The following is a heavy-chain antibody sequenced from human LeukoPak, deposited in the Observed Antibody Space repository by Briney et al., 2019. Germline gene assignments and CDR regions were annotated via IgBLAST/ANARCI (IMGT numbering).Heavy chain of an antibody. V-gene: IGHV3-74*01. CDR3: AKLAIWFGDLPDY. D-gene: IGHD3-10*01. J-gene: IGHJ4*02. CDR1: GFTFSNYW. Sequence: TGGSLRLSCAASGFTFSNYWMHWVRQAPGKGLVWVSRINSDGINTSYADSVKGRFTISRDNSNNTLYLQMNSLRAEDTAVYYCAKLAIWFGDLPDYWGQGTLVTVSS. CDR2: INSDGINT.